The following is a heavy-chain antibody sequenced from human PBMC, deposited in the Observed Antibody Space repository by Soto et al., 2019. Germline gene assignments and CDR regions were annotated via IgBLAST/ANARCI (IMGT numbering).Heavy chain of an antibody. D-gene: IGHD6-13*01. CDR2: VSGSGDST. Sequence: EVQLLESGGGLVQPGGSLRLSCAASGFTFSSYALTWVRQAPGKGLEWVSAVSGSGDSTNYADSVKGRFIISRDNSKNTLYLQMISLWVQDTAVYYCAKEASLAVAGTTGYVQHWGQGTLVTVSS. CDR3: AKEASLAVAGTTGYVQH. V-gene: IGHV3-23*01. CDR1: GFTFSSYA. J-gene: IGHJ1*01.